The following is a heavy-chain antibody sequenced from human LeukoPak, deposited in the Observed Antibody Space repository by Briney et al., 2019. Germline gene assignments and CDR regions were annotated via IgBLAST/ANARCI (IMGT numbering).Heavy chain of an antibody. V-gene: IGHV3-11*04. Sequence: LSLTCTVSGYSISSGYYMTWVRQAPGKGLEWLSYISGNGGVIQYADSVKGRFTISRDNAKNLLYLQMDSLRVEDTAIYYCARDPRTVRIWGQGTLVTVSS. CDR2: ISGNGGVI. CDR3: ARDPRTVRI. CDR1: GYSISSGYY. J-gene: IGHJ4*02. D-gene: IGHD1-1*01.